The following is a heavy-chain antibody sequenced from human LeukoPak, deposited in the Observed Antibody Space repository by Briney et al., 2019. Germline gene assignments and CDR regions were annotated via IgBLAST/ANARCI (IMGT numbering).Heavy chain of an antibody. CDR3: ATWAFYHDLDV. CDR1: GMNFERYA. Sequence: PTGGSLRLSCAASGMNFERYAMHWVRQRPGKGLEWVGVISADGKADHADGVKGRFTVSRDSSKDSLSLQMSSLRDEDTALYYCATWAFYHDLDVWGQGTTVIVSS. J-gene: IGHJ6*02. V-gene: IGHV3-43*02. CDR2: ISADGKA. D-gene: IGHD1-26*01.